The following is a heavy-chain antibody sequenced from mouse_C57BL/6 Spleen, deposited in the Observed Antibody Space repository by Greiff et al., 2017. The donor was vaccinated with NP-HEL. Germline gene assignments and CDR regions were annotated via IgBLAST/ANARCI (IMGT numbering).Heavy chain of an antibody. CDR2: ISSGGSYT. CDR3: ARHDTTVTGYFDY. J-gene: IGHJ2*01. D-gene: IGHD1-1*01. CDR1: GFTFSSYG. V-gene: IGHV5-6*01. Sequence: EVNVVESGGDLVKPGGSLKLSCAASGFTFSSYGMSWVRQTPDKRLEWVATISSGGSYTYYPDSVKGRFTISRDNAKNTLYLQMSSLKSEDTAMYYCARHDTTVTGYFDYWGQGTTLTVSS.